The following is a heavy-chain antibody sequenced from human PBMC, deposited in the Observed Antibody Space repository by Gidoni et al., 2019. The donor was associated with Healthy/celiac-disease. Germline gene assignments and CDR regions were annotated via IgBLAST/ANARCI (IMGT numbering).Heavy chain of an antibody. Sequence: VQLVQSGAEVKKPGSSVKVSCKASGGTFSSYAISWVRQAPGQGLEWMGRIIPILGIANYAQKFQGRVTITADKSTSTAYMELSSLRSEDTAVYYCAREPGDYYDSSGWSDYWGQGTLVTVSS. D-gene: IGHD3-22*01. J-gene: IGHJ4*02. V-gene: IGHV1-69*09. CDR3: AREPGDYYDSSGWSDY. CDR2: IIPILGIA. CDR1: GGTFSSYA.